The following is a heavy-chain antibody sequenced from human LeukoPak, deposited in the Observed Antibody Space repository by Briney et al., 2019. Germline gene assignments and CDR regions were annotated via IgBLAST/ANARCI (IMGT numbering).Heavy chain of an antibody. CDR3: ARASITMVRGVIITPDY. Sequence: GASVKASCKASGYTFTSYGISWVRQAPGQGLEWMGWISAYNGNTNYAQKLQGRVTMTTDTSTSTAYMELRSLRSDDTAVYYCARASITMVRGVIITPDYWGQGTLVTVSS. J-gene: IGHJ4*02. CDR2: ISAYNGNT. CDR1: GYTFTSYG. V-gene: IGHV1-18*01. D-gene: IGHD3-10*01.